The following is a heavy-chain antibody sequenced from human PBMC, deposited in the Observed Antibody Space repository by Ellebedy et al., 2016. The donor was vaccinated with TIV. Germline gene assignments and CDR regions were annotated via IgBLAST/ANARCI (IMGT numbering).Heavy chain of an antibody. CDR1: GDSIGSFH. CDR3: ARLAGHVAASGTFDY. V-gene: IGHV4-59*01. CDR2: IHFSGST. D-gene: IGHD3-16*01. J-gene: IGHJ4*02. Sequence: MPSETLSLTCTVSGDSIGSFHWSWIRQPPGKGLEWIAYIHFSGSTNYNPSLKGRVVMSVDTSKNHFSLKLSFVTAADTAVYYCARLAGHVAASGTFDYWGQGTLVTVSS.